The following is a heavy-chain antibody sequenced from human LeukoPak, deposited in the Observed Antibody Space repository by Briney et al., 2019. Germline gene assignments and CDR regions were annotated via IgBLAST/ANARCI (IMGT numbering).Heavy chain of an antibody. D-gene: IGHD3-3*01. Sequence: QSGGSLRLSCAASGFTVSSNYMSWVRQAPGRGPEWVSVIYSGGSTYYADSVKGRFTISRDNSKNTLYLQMNSLRAEDTAVYYCASSLEGNFWSGYHFWGQGTLVTVSS. J-gene: IGHJ4*02. CDR3: ASSLEGNFWSGYHF. CDR2: IYSGGST. CDR1: GFTVSSNY. V-gene: IGHV3-66*01.